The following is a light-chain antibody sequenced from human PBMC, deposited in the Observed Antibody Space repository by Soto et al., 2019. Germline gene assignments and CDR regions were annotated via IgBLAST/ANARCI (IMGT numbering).Light chain of an antibody. CDR3: QQYNNWPLT. Sequence: EIVMTQSPATLSVSPGGRATLSCRASHRVSSYLAWYQQRPGQAPRLLIYGASTRATGIPAGFSGSASGTEFTLTISSLQSEDFAIYYCQQYNNWPLTFGGGTKVDI. J-gene: IGKJ4*01. CDR1: HRVSSY. V-gene: IGKV3-15*01. CDR2: GAS.